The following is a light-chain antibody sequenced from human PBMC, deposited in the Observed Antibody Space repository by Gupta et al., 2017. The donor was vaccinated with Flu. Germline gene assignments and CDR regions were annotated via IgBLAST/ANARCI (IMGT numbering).Light chain of an antibody. CDR3: MQALQTPRT. CDR2: LGS. CDR1: QSLLHSNGYNY. V-gene: IGKV2-28*01. J-gene: IGKJ4*01. Sequence: DIVMTQSPLSLPVTPGEPASISCRSSQSLLHSNGYNYLDWYLQKPGQSPQLLIYLGSNRDCGVPDRFSGSGSGTDFTLKISRVEAEDVGVYYCMQALQTPRTFGGGTKVEIK.